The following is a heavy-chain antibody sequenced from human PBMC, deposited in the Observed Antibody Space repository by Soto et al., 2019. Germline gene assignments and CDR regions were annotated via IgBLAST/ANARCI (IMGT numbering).Heavy chain of an antibody. Sequence: QVQLVESGGGVVQPGRSLRLSCAASGFTFSSFAIHWVRQAPGKGLEWVAVISYDGSNKYYADSVKVRFTISRDNSENTQYLQMNSLRVEDTAVYFCARDSRLWSAGAGWYSGLDVWGQGTTVTVSS. CDR2: ISYDGSNK. D-gene: IGHD7-27*01. J-gene: IGHJ6*02. CDR3: ARDSRLWSAGAGWYSGLDV. CDR1: GFTFSSFA. V-gene: IGHV3-30-3*01.